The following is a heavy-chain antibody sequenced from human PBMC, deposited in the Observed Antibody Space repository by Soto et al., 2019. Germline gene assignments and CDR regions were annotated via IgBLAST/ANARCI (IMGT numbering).Heavy chain of an antibody. V-gene: IGHV3-30-3*01. Sequence: QVQLVESGGGVVQPGRSLRLSCAASGFTFSSYAMHWVRQAPGKGLEWVAVISYDGSNKYYADSVKGRFTISRDNSKNTLYLQMNSLRAEDTAVYYCATSGSSGYYPNWFDPWGQGTLVTVSS. CDR2: ISYDGSNK. CDR1: GFTFSSYA. D-gene: IGHD3-22*01. J-gene: IGHJ5*02. CDR3: ATSGSSGYYPNWFDP.